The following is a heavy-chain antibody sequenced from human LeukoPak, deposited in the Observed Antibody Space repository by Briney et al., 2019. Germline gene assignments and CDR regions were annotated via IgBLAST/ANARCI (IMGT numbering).Heavy chain of an antibody. CDR2: ITGSGGST. D-gene: IGHD6-13*01. J-gene: IGHJ4*02. Sequence: GGSLRLSCAASGFTFSSYGMSWVRQAPGKGLEWVSTITGSGGSTFYADSVKGRFTISRDNSKNTVYLQMNSLRAEDTAVYYCAKDRAQQLAKFDHWGQGTLVTVSS. CDR1: GFTFSSYG. CDR3: AKDRAQQLAKFDH. V-gene: IGHV3-23*01.